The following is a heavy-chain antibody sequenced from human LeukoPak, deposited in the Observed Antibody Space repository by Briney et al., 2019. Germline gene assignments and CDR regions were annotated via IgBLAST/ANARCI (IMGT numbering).Heavy chain of an antibody. Sequence: GGSLRLSCSASGFSFTTYGMHWVRQAPGKGLEWVAFISYDGGKRYFADSVKGRFSISRDNSASALFLDMDSLRTEDTAVYYCAKGLRWFGNFYFNFFDRWGQGILVTVSS. CDR1: GFSFTTYG. V-gene: IGHV3-30*18. D-gene: IGHD3-10*01. J-gene: IGHJ4*02. CDR2: ISYDGGKR. CDR3: AKGLRWFGNFYFNFFDR.